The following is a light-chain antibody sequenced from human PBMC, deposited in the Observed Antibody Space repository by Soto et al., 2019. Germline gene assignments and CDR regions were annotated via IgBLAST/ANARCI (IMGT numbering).Light chain of an antibody. Sequence: QSALTQPASVSGSPGQWITISCTGTSSDVGGYNYVSWYQQHPGKAPKLMIYDVSNRPSGVSNRFSGSKSVNTASLTISGLQAEDEADYYCSSYTSSSTDVFGTGTQLTVL. V-gene: IGLV2-14*01. J-gene: IGLJ1*01. CDR3: SSYTSSSTDV. CDR2: DVS. CDR1: SSDVGGYNY.